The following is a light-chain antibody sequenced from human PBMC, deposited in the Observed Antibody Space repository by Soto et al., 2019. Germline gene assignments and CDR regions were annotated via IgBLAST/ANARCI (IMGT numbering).Light chain of an antibody. V-gene: IGKV1-16*02. CDR1: QGISNR. Sequence: DIQMTQSPSSLSPSVGDSVTITCRASQGISNRLGWFQQKPGEAPKSLIYAASTLQSGVPSKFSGSGSGTDFSLTINRLQPEDFATYYCLQYYTYPWTFGQGTKVDIK. J-gene: IGKJ1*01. CDR3: LQYYTYPWT. CDR2: AAS.